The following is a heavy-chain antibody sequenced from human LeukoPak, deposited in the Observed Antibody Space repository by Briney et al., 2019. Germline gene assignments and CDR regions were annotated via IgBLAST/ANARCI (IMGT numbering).Heavy chain of an antibody. J-gene: IGHJ5*02. CDR2: INHSGIT. CDR1: GGSYSDYY. V-gene: IGHV4-34*01. D-gene: IGHD6-6*01. CDR3: ARKGGGQLVNTRRWFDP. Sequence: SETLSLTCGVYGGSYSDYYWSWISQPPGKRLEWIGEINHSGITNYNPSRKSRVTISLDTSKNQFSLKLSSVTAADTAVYYCARKGGGQLVNTRRWFDPWGQGTLVTVSS.